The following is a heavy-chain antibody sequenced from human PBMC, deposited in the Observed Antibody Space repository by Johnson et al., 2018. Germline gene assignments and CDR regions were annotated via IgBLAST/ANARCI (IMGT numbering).Heavy chain of an antibody. D-gene: IGHD3-22*01. V-gene: IGHV3-48*02. CDR1: GFTFSSSS. CDR2: ISSRSSTI. CDR3: ARDGYDSSGYYYGPNGMDV. Sequence: VQLVESGGCLVQPGWSLRLACAASGFTFSSSSMNWVSQAPGKGLEWVSYISSRSSTISSADSVKGRFPISRDNAKNSLYLQMNSLRDEDTAVYYCARDGYDSSGYYYGPNGMDVWGQGTTVTVSS. J-gene: IGHJ6*02.